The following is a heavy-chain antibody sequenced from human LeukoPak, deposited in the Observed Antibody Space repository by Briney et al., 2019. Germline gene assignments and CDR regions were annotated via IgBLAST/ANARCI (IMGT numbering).Heavy chain of an antibody. CDR2: ISGGGAAT. CDR1: GFIFSNYA. CDR3: TKAGSDLYTRSSGVHYYFCYGMDV. Sequence: GGSLRLSCAASGFIFSNYAMTWVRQAPGKGLESGSVISGGGAATYYADSVTGRFTIPRDNSKNTLNLKMNSQRDVDTAAYYLTKAGSDLYTRSSGVHYYFCYGMDVWGQGATVTVSS. J-gene: IGHJ6*02. D-gene: IGHD6-6*01. V-gene: IGHV3-23*01.